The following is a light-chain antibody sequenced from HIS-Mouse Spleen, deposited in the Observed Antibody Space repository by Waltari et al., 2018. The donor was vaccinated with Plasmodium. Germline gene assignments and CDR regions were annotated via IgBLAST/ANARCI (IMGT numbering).Light chain of an antibody. Sequence: QSALTQPRSVSGSPGQSVTISCTGTSSDVGGYNYVSWYQQDPGKAPKLMSYDVSKRPSGVPGRFSGSKSGNTASLTISGLQAEDEADYYCCSYAGSYTFVFGTGTKVTVL. CDR2: DVS. CDR3: CSYAGSYTFV. CDR1: SSDVGGYNY. J-gene: IGLJ1*01. V-gene: IGLV2-11*01.